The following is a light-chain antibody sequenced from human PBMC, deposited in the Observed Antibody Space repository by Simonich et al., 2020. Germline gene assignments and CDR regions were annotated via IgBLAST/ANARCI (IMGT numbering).Light chain of an antibody. CDR3: NSRDSSGNVV. J-gene: IGLJ2*01. V-gene: IGLV3-19*01. CDR2: GKN. Sequence: SSELTQDPAVSVALGQTVRITCQGDSLRSYYASWYQQKPGQAPVLVIYGKNNLPSGIPDRFSGSSSGNTASLTITGAQAEDEADYYCNSRDSSGNVVFGGGTKLTVL. CDR1: SLRSYY.